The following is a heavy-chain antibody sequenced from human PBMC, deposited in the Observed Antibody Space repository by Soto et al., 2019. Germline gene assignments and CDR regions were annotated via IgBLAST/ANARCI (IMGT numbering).Heavy chain of an antibody. CDR1: GFTFSSYW. Sequence: EVQLVESGGGLVLPGGSLRLSCAASGFTFSSYWMTWVRQAPGKGLEWVANIRQDGGQIDYVDSVKGRFIISRDNAKNSLYLQMNSLRAEDTAVYYCARWTVSANNWFDPWGQGTLVTVSS. V-gene: IGHV3-7*05. CDR2: IRQDGGQI. CDR3: ARWTVSANNWFDP. D-gene: IGHD2-8*01. J-gene: IGHJ5*02.